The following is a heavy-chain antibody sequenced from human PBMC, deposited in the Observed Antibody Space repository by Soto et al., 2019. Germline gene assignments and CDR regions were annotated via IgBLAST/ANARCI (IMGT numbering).Heavy chain of an antibody. Sequence: QMQLVQSGPEVKKPGTSVKVSCKASGFTFTSSAMQWVRQARGQRLEWIGWIVVGSGNTNYAQKFQERVTITRDMSTSTAYMELSSLRSEATAVYYSAAQGPPNYYGSGSYYNAFAYWGQGTLVTVSS. V-gene: IGHV1-58*02. CDR1: GFTFTSSA. CDR2: IVVGSGNT. D-gene: IGHD3-10*01. CDR3: AAQGPPNYYGSGSYYNAFAY. J-gene: IGHJ4*02.